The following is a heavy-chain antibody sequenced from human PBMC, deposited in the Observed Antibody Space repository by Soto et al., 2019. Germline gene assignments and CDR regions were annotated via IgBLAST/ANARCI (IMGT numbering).Heavy chain of an antibody. D-gene: IGHD3-10*01. CDR2: ISRSSSDI. CDR1: GFSFSDYS. V-gene: IGHV3-48*02. CDR3: ARYGSGSNLRDPFDH. J-gene: IGHJ4*02. Sequence: EVQLEESGGGLVQPGGSLRLSCVASGFSFSDYSMNWVRQAPGKGLEWVSYISRSSSDIYYVDSVKGRFTISRDNDKNSVHLQMNSLRDEDTAMYYGARYGSGSNLRDPFDHWGQGTLVTVSS.